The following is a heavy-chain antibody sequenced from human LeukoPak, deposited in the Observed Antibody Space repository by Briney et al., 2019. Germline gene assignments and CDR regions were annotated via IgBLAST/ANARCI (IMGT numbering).Heavy chain of an antibody. V-gene: IGHV3-7*03. CDR3: ARNNDMDV. CDR2: MNKDGSEK. CDR1: GFILSNHW. J-gene: IGHJ6*02. D-gene: IGHD1/OR15-1a*01. Sequence: PGGSLRLSCAASGFILSNHWMTWVRQAPGKGPEWVANMNKDGSEKYYVDSVKGRFTISRDTAKNSLYLQMNNLRAEDTALYYCARNNDMDVRGHGTTVIVSS.